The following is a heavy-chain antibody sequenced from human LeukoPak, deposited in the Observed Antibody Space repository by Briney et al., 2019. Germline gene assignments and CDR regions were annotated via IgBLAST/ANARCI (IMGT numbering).Heavy chain of an antibody. CDR1: GGSISSGGYS. J-gene: IGHJ4*02. V-gene: IGHV4-30-2*01. CDR3: ARSSGDETEYYFDY. CDR2: IYHSGST. Sequence: SETLSLTCAVSGGSISSGGYSWSWIRQPPGKGLEWIGYIYHSGSTYYNPSLKSRVTISVDRSKNQFSLKLSSATAAGTAVYYCARSSGDETEYYFDYWGQGTLVTVSS. D-gene: IGHD5-12*01.